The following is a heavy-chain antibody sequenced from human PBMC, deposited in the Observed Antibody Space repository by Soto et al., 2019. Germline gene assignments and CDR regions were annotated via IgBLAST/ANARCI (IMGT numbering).Heavy chain of an antibody. Sequence: SETLSLTCAVSGGSISSGGYSWSWIRQPPGKGLEWIGYIYHSGSTYYNPSLKSRVTISVDRSKNQFSLKLSSVTAADTALYHCARHPSGFWFDPWGQGTLVTVSS. J-gene: IGHJ5*02. D-gene: IGHD6-19*01. CDR2: IYHSGST. CDR1: GGSISSGGYS. V-gene: IGHV4-30-2*01. CDR3: ARHPSGFWFDP.